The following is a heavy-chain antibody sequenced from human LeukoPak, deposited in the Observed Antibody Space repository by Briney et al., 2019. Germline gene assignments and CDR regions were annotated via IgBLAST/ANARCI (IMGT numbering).Heavy chain of an antibody. CDR2: IYHSGST. J-gene: IGHJ6*02. Sequence: SETLSLTCAVYGGSFSGYYWSWIRQPPGKGLEWIGYIYHSGSTYYNPSLKSRVTISVDRSKNQFSLKLSSVTAADTAVYYCARLPTVTTKGYYGMDVWGQGTTVTVSS. CDR1: GGSFSGYY. CDR3: ARLPTVTTKGYYGMDV. D-gene: IGHD4-17*01. V-gene: IGHV4-34*01.